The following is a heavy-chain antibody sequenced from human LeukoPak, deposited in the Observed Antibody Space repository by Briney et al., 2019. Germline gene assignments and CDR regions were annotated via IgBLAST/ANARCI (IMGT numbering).Heavy chain of an antibody. Sequence: PSETLSLTCTVSGGSISSYYWSWIRQPPGKGLEWIGYIYYSGSTNYNPSLKSRVTISVDTSKNQFSLKLSSVTAADTAVYYCARLGIAAAGPYYYYYYGMDVWGQGTTVTVSS. CDR1: GGSISSYY. CDR3: ARLGIAAAGPYYYYYYGMDV. J-gene: IGHJ6*02. D-gene: IGHD6-13*01. V-gene: IGHV4-59*08. CDR2: IYYSGST.